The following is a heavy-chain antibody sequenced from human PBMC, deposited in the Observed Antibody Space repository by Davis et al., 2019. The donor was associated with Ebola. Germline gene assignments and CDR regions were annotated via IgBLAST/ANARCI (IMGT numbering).Heavy chain of an antibody. CDR2: IIPIFGTA. CDR1: GGTFSSYA. J-gene: IGHJ6*02. D-gene: IGHD6-13*01. V-gene: IGHV1-69*06. CDR3: ARRRDEQQLYYGMDV. Sequence: AASVKVSCKASGGTFSSYAISWVRQAPGQGLEWMGGIIPIFGTANYAQKFQGRVTITADKSTSTAYMELGSLRSEDTAVYYCARRRDEQQLYYGMDVWGQGTTVTVSS.